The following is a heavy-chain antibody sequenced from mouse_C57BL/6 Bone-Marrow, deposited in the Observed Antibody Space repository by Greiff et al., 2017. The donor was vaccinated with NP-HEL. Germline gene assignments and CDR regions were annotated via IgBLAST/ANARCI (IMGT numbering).Heavy chain of an antibody. V-gene: IGHV1-82*01. D-gene: IGHD1-1*01. CDR2: IYPGDGDT. Sequence: VQLQESGPELVKPGASVKISCKASGYAFSSSWMNWVKQRPGKGLEWIGRIYPGDGDTNYNGKFKGKATLTAVKSSRTACMQHSSLTSEDSAVYFCARYRNYYGSSYPYYFDYWGQGTTLTVSS. CDR1: GYAFSSSW. CDR3: ARYRNYYGSSYPYYFDY. J-gene: IGHJ2*01.